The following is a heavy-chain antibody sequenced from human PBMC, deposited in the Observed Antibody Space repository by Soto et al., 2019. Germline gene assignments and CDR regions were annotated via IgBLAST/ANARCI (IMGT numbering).Heavy chain of an antibody. D-gene: IGHD7-27*01. CDR3: ARTKPGDPWFDP. J-gene: IGHJ5*02. CDR2: FYTSTDI. V-gene: IGHV4-4*07. CDR1: GGSISNYY. Sequence: QVQLQESGPGLVKPSETLALTCTVSGGSISNYYWSWIRQPAGKGLEWIGRFYTSTDIIYNPSLKSRLIMSVDTSKNQRSLNLRSVTAADTAVYYCARTKPGDPWFDPWGQGILVTVSS.